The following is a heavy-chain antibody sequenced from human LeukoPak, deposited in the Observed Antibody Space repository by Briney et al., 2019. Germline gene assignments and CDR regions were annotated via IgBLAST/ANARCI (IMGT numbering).Heavy chain of an antibody. J-gene: IGHJ4*02. Sequence: SETLSLTCTVSGGSINNYYWSWIRQSAGKGLEWIGRIYSSGTTNYNPSLKSRVTMSVDTSKNQFSLKLSSVTAADTAVYYCARHATSSTSGPPYDYWGQGTLVTVSS. CDR3: ARHATSSTSGPPYDY. V-gene: IGHV4-4*07. D-gene: IGHD5-24*01. CDR1: GGSINNYY. CDR2: IYSSGTT.